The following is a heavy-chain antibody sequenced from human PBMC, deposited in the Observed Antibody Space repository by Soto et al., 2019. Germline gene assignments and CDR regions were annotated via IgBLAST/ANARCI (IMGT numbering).Heavy chain of an antibody. CDR3: ARVRIVGAREIDF. CDR2: ISGYNGDI. D-gene: IGHD1-26*01. J-gene: IGHJ4*02. V-gene: IGHV1-18*04. CDR1: GYTFNRHG. Sequence: QVHQVQSGGEVKKPGASVKVSCKASGYTFNRHGITWVRQAPGQGLEWMGWISGYNGDINYEQKFQGRVTLSSDTLTSTVYLELKSLRFDDTAVYYCARVRIVGAREIDFWGQGTLVTVSS.